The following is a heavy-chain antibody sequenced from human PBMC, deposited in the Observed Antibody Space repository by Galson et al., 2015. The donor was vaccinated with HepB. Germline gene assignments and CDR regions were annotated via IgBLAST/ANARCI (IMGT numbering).Heavy chain of an antibody. CDR3: ARQGVWGSYRLPRFDY. CDR2: IYYSGSA. Sequence: SETLSLTCTVSGGSISSSRYYWGWIRQPPGKGLEWIGSIYYSGSAYYNPSLKSRVTISVDTSKNQFSLKLSSVTAADTAVYYCARQGVWGSYRLPRFDYWGQGTLVTVSS. J-gene: IGHJ4*02. D-gene: IGHD3-16*02. V-gene: IGHV4-39*01. CDR1: GGSISSSRYY.